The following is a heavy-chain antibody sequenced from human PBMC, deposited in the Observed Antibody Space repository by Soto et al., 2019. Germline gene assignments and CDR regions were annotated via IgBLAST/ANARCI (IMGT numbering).Heavy chain of an antibody. CDR2: IFSNDEQ. V-gene: IGHV2-26*01. J-gene: IGHJ4*02. CDR3: ARSTGYCSGGSCYRNFDY. Sequence: QVNLKESGTVLVKPTETLTLTSTVSGFSHSNARMGVRWIRQPQGKALEWLAHIFSNDEQSYSTSQKSRLTIAKDTSKSQVVLTMTNMDAVDTATYNRARSTGYCSGGSCYRNFDYWGQGTLVTVSS. D-gene: IGHD2-15*01. CDR1: GFSHSNARMG.